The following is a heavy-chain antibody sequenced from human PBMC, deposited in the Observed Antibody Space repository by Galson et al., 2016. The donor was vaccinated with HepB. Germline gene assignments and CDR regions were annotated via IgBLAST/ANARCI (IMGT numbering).Heavy chain of an antibody. J-gene: IGHJ4*02. CDR3: AKTQSRGLDY. Sequence: SLRLSCAASGFTFSSYWMTWVRQAPGKGLEWVANINEDGSMKQYVDSVKGRLTVSRDNAKNSLYLQMNSLRAEDTAVYYCAKTQSRGLDYWGQGSLVTVSS. V-gene: IGHV3-7*01. CDR1: GFTFSSYW. D-gene: IGHD3-10*01. CDR2: INEDGSMK.